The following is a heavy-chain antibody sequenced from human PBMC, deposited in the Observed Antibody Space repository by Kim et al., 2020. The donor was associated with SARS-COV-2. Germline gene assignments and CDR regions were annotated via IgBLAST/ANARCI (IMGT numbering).Heavy chain of an antibody. Sequence: LTCAASGFTVSSNYMSWVRQAPGKGLEWVSVIYSGGSTYYADSVKGRFTISRDNSKNTLYLQMNSLRAEDTAVYYCARSTKVGAHDYWGQGTLVTVSS. CDR1: GFTVSSNY. CDR2: IYSGGST. D-gene: IGHD1-26*01. CDR3: ARSTKVGAHDY. J-gene: IGHJ4*02. V-gene: IGHV3-66*01.